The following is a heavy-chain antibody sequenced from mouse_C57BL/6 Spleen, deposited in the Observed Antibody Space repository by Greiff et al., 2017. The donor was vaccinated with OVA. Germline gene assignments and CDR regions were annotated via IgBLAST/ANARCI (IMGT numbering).Heavy chain of an antibody. CDR1: GFSFNTYA. D-gene: IGHD2-3*01. J-gene: IGHJ2*01. V-gene: IGHV10-1*01. CDR3: VRQGDGLDY. CDR2: IRSKSNNYAT. Sequence: EVKLVESGGGLVQPKGSLKLSCAASGFSFNTYAMNWVRQAPGQGLEWVARIRSKSNNYATYYADSVKDRFTISRDDSESMLYLQMNNLKTEDTAMYYCVRQGDGLDYWGKGTTLTVSS.